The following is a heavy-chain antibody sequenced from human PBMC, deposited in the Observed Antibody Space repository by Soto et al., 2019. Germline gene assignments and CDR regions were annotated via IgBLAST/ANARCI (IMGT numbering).Heavy chain of an antibody. CDR2: ISYDGSKT. D-gene: IGHD7-27*01. Sequence: QVQLVESGGGVVQPGTSLRLSCTASGFTFSTTGMHWVRQAPGKGLEWVAVISYDGSKTYCADSVKGRLTISRDNSRGTVYLQMNSLRPEDTAVYYCAKDLRQGASGATVYGMDVWGQGTTVSVSS. CDR1: GFTFSTTG. V-gene: IGHV3-30*18. CDR3: AKDLRQGASGATVYGMDV. J-gene: IGHJ6*02.